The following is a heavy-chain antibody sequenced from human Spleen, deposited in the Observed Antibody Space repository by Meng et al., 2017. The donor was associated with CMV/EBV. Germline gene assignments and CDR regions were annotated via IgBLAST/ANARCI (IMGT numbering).Heavy chain of an antibody. V-gene: IGHV4-38-2*02. CDR2: IYHSGTA. CDR1: GSSISSAYY. D-gene: IGHD1-26*01. CDR3: AREVGAPYFDL. J-gene: IGHJ3*01. Sequence: SETLSLTCTLSGSSISSAYYWAWIRQPPGKGLEWIGSIYHSGTAYYIPSLKSRLTMSVDTSKNQFSLNLTSVTAADPAVYYCAREVGAPYFDLWGQGTMVTVSS.